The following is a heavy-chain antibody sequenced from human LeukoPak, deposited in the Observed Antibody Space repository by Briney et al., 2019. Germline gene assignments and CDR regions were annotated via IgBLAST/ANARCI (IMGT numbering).Heavy chain of an antibody. CDR2: ISGYNGNT. V-gene: IGHV1-18*01. D-gene: IGHD6-19*01. CDR1: GYTFTSYG. Sequence: ASVKVSCKASGYTFTSYGISWVRQAPGQGLEWMGWISGYNGNTNYVQKLQGRVTMTTDTPTSTAYMELRSLRSDDTAVYYCARDLKRGYSSGRYSSSTGSSNDYWGQGTLVTVSS. J-gene: IGHJ4*02. CDR3: ARDLKRGYSSGRYSSSTGSSNDY.